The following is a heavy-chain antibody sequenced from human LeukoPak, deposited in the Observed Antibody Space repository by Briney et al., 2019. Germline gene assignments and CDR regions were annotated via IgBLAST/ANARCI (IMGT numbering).Heavy chain of an antibody. Sequence: SETLSLTCTVSGGSISTYYWNWIRQPPGKGLEWIGYIYHSGSTNYNPSLQSRVTISVDTSKSQFSLNLNSVTAADTAVYYCARGGAARLHFQNWGQGTLVTVSS. CDR3: ARGGAARLHFQN. J-gene: IGHJ1*01. CDR1: GGSISTYY. D-gene: IGHD6-6*01. V-gene: IGHV4-59*01. CDR2: IYHSGST.